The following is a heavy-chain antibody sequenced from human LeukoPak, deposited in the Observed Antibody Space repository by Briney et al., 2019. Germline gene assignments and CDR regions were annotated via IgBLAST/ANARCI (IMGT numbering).Heavy chain of an antibody. J-gene: IGHJ1*01. CDR1: GYTFTGYY. CDR3: ARDLGIVVVPAGNFQH. CDR2: INPNSGGT. Sequence: ASVKVSCKASGYTFTGYYMHRVRQAPGQGLEWMGWINPNSGGTNYAQKFQGRVTMTRDTSISTAYMELSRLRSDDTAVYYCARDLGIVVVPAGNFQHWGQGTLVTVSS. D-gene: IGHD2-2*01. V-gene: IGHV1-2*02.